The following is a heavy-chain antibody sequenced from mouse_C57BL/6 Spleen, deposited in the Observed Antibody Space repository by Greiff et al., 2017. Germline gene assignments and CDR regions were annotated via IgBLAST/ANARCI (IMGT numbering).Heavy chain of an antibody. J-gene: IGHJ1*03. CDR3: AREGFNARYFDV. Sequence: QVQLQQPGAELVKPGASVKLSCKASGYTFTSYWMQWVKQRPGQGLEWIGEIDPSDSYTNYNQKFKGKATLTVDTSSSTAYMQLSSLTSEDYAGYYCAREGFNARYFDVWGTGTTVTVSS. CDR2: IDPSDSYT. CDR1: GYTFTSYW. V-gene: IGHV1-50*01.